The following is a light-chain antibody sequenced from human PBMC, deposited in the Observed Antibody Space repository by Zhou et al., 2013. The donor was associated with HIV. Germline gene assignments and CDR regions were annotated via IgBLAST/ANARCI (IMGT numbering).Light chain of an antibody. J-gene: IGKJ1*01. CDR3: QQYKTYSRT. Sequence: DIQMTQSPSSVSASVGDRVTITCRASRAISTWLGWYQQKPGKAPKLLIYAASTLHGGVPSRFSGSGSGTEFTLTISSLQPDDSATYYCQQYKTYSRTFGQGTKVEIK. CDR1: RAISTW. V-gene: IGKV1-5*01. CDR2: AAS.